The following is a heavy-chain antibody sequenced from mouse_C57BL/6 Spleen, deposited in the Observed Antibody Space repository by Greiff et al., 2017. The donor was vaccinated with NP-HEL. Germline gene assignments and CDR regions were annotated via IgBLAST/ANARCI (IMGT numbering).Heavy chain of an antibody. CDR3: AKGPLYDYDVGEAMDY. Sequence: VMLVESGPGLVAPSQSLSITCTVSGFSLTSYGVSWVRQPPGKGLEWLGVIWGDGSTNYHSALISRLSIGKDNSKSQVFLKLNSLQTDDTATYYCAKGPLYDYDVGEAMDYWGQGTSVTVSS. CDR1: GFSLTSYG. J-gene: IGHJ4*01. CDR2: IWGDGST. D-gene: IGHD2-4*01. V-gene: IGHV2-3*01.